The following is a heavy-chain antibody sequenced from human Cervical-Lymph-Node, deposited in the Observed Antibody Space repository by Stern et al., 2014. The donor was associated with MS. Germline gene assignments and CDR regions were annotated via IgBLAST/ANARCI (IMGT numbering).Heavy chain of an antibody. CDR2: ISGSGGSI. J-gene: IGHJ6*02. V-gene: IGHV3-23*04. CDR3: AKQYFDSSGYSYYYGMDV. CDR1: GFTFNKYA. D-gene: IGHD3-22*01. Sequence: EVQLEESGGDLVQPGGSLRLSCAASGFTFNKYAMNWVRQAPGKGLESVSTISGSGGSIYYADSVKGRFTISRDNSENTLYLQMHSLRAEDTAIYYCAKQYFDSSGYSYYYGMDVWGQGTTVTVSS.